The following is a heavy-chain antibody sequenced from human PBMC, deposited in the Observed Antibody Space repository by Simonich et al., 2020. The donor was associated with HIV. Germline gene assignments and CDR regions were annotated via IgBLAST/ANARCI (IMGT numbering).Heavy chain of an antibody. CDR3: ARGFYQRLYYFDY. CDR2: INHSEST. V-gene: IGHV4-34*01. Sequence: QVQLQQWGAGLLKPSETLSLTCAVYGGSFSGYYWSWIRQPPGKGLEWIGEINHSESTNYNPSLKSRFTISVDTSKNQFSLKLSSVTAADTAVYYCARGFYQRLYYFDYWGQGTLVTVSS. CDR1: GGSFSGYY. D-gene: IGHD2-2*01. J-gene: IGHJ4*02.